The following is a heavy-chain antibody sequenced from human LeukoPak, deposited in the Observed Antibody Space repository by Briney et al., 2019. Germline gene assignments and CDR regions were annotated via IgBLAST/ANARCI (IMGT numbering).Heavy chain of an antibody. Sequence: GGSLRLSCAASGFTFSTYSMNWVRQAPGKGLEWVSSIGTSSIYIYYANSLKGRFTISRDNAKNSLYLQMNSLRAEDTAVYYCARSGSSGYSFDYWGQGTLVTVSS. D-gene: IGHD3-22*01. J-gene: IGHJ4*02. CDR3: ARSGSSGYSFDY. V-gene: IGHV3-21*01. CDR2: IGTSSIYI. CDR1: GFTFSTYS.